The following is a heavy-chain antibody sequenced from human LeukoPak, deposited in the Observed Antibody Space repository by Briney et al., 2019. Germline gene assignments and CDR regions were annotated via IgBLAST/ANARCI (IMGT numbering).Heavy chain of an antibody. V-gene: IGHV4-59*01. Sequence: PSETLSLTCTVSGGSISSYYWSWLRQPPGKGLEWIGYIYYSGSTNYNPSLTSRVTISVDTSKNQFSLKLSSVTAADTAVYYCASGVAVFPFDYWGQGTLVTVSS. CDR3: ASGVAVFPFDY. CDR2: IYYSGST. D-gene: IGHD3-3*01. CDR1: GGSISSYY. J-gene: IGHJ4*02.